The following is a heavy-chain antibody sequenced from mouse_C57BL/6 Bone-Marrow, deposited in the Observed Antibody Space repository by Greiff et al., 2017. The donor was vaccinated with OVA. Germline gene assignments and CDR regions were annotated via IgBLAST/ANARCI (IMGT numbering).Heavy chain of an antibody. CDR1: GFTFSSYA. Sequence: VQLKESGGGLVKPGGSLKLSCAASGFTFSSYAMSWVRQTPEKRLEWVATISDGGSYTYYPDNVKGRFTISRDNAKNNLYLQMSHLKSEDTAMYYCARDHLNAMDYWGQGTSVTVSS. CDR2: ISDGGSYT. J-gene: IGHJ4*01. D-gene: IGHD5-1*01. V-gene: IGHV5-4*01. CDR3: ARDHLNAMDY.